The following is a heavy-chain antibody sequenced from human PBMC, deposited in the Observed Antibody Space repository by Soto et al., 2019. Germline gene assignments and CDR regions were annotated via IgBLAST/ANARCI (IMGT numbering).Heavy chain of an antibody. Sequence: PGGSLRLSCAASGFNFSSYSMNWVRQAPGKGLEWVSSISSSSSYIYYADSVKGRFTISRGNAKNSLYLQMNSLRAEDTAVYYCARDERGYDSCFDYWGQGTLVTVSS. CDR1: GFNFSSYS. D-gene: IGHD5-12*01. CDR3: ARDERGYDSCFDY. J-gene: IGHJ4*02. CDR2: ISSSSSYI. V-gene: IGHV3-21*01.